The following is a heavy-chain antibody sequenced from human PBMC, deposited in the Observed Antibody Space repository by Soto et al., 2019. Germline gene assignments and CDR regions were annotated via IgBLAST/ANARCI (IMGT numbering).Heavy chain of an antibody. CDR1: GGTFNIFT. CDR3: ARGGGVSTDYVYGMDV. Sequence: SVKVSCKASGGTFNIFTIRWVRQAPGQGIEWVGGIIPISGTTNYAQKFQGRVTVTADKSTSTAYMELSSLRSEDTAVYYCARGGGVSTDYVYGMDVWGQATTVTVS. J-gene: IGHJ6*02. D-gene: IGHD4-17*01. V-gene: IGHV1-69*06. CDR2: IIPISGTT.